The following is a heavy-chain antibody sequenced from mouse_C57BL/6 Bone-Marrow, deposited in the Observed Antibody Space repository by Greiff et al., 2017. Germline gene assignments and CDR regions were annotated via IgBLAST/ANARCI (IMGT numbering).Heavy chain of an antibody. Sequence: VQGVESGAELARPGASVKLSCKASGYTFTSYGISWVKQRTGQGLEWIGEIYPRSGNTYYNEKFKGKATLTADKSSSTAYMELRSLTSEDSAVYFCATYGYHWYFDVWGTGTTVTVSS. J-gene: IGHJ1*03. D-gene: IGHD2-2*01. CDR3: ATYGYHWYFDV. CDR2: IYPRSGNT. CDR1: GYTFTSYG. V-gene: IGHV1-81*01.